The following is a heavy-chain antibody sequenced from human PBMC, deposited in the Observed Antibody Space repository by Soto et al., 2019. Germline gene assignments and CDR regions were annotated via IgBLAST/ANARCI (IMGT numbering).Heavy chain of an antibody. J-gene: IGHJ2*01. CDR3: ARFKEAAADWYFDL. V-gene: IGHV4-31*03. CDR2: IYYSGST. CDR1: GGSISSGGYY. Sequence: QVQLQESGPGLVKPSQTLSLTCTVSGGSISSGGYYWSWIRQHPGKGLEWIGYIYYSGSTYYNPSLKSRVTISVDTSKNQFSLKLSSVTAADTAVYYCARFKEAAADWYFDLWGRGTLVTVSS. D-gene: IGHD6-13*01.